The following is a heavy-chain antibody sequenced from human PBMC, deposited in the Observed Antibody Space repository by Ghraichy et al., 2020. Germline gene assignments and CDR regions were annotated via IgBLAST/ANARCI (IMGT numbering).Heavy chain of an antibody. Sequence: ASVKVSCKASGYTFTSYGISWVRQAPGQGLEWMGWISGYSGNTNYARILQGRVTMTTDTSTSTAYMELSSLRSDDTAVYYCARDDTLGFFDYWGQGTLVTVSS. CDR3: ARDDTLGFFDY. J-gene: IGHJ4*02. CDR2: ISGYSGNT. V-gene: IGHV1-18*04. CDR1: GYTFTSYG. D-gene: IGHD2-2*02.